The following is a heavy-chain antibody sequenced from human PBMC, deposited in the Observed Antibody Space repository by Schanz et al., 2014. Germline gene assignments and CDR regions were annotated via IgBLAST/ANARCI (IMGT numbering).Heavy chain of an antibody. CDR3: AKYRGYYRVSGSYRELEY. D-gene: IGHD3-10*01. V-gene: IGHV3-23*01. CDR2: INGDGSRT. J-gene: IGHJ4*02. CDR1: EFTFSTDA. Sequence: DVHLLESGGGLVQPGGSLRLSCAASEFTFSTDAMSWVRQAPGKGLVWVSRINGDGSRTAYADSVKGRFTISRDNAKNTLYLQMNSLRPEDTAVYYCAKYRGYYRVSGSYRELEYWGQGTLVTVSS.